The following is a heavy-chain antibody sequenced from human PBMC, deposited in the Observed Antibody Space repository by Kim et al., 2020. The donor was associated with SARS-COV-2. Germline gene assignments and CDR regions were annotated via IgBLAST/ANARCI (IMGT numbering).Heavy chain of an antibody. V-gene: IGHV1-46*01. CDR2: INPSGGST. J-gene: IGHJ6*02. CDR1: GYTFTNYY. CDR3: ARDRGYSGYEDSTGYYYGMDV. D-gene: IGHD5-12*01. Sequence: ASVKVSCKASGYTFTNYYMHWVRQAPGQGLEWMGTINPSGGSTYYAQKFQGRVTMTRDTSTSTVYMVLSSLRSEDTAVDYCARDRGYSGYEDSTGYYYGMDVWGQGTTVTVSS.